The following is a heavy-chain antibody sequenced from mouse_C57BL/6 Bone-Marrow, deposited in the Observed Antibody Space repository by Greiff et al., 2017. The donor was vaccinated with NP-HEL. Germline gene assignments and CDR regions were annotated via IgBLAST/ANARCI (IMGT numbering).Heavy chain of an antibody. CDR1: GSTFTDYN. CDR2: INPNNGGT. Sequence: VQLHQSGPELVKPGASVKMSCKASGSTFTDYNMHWVKQSHGKSLEWIGYINPNNGGTSYKQKFKGKATLTVNKSSSTAYMELRSLTSDDSAVYYCARGGGAMDYWGQGTSVTVAS. V-gene: IGHV1-22*01. CDR3: ARGGGAMDY. J-gene: IGHJ4*01.